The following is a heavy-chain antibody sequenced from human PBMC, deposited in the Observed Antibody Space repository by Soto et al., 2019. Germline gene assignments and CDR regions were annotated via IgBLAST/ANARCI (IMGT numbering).Heavy chain of an antibody. Sequence: QLQESGPGLVKPSETLSLTCSVSDDSINSDKYYWGWIRQPPGKGLEWIGSIYYRGNAYYNPSHQTRVTISLDKSRSQSSLKLNSVTSADSAVYFCARLEGLATISHYFDFWGPGALVTVSS. CDR2: IYYRGNA. CDR3: ARLEGLATISHYFDF. CDR1: DDSINSDKYY. D-gene: IGHD3-9*01. V-gene: IGHV4-39*01. J-gene: IGHJ4*02.